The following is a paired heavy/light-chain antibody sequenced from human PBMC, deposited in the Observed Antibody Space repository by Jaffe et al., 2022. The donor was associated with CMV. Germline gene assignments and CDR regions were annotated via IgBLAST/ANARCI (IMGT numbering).Heavy chain of an antibody. J-gene: IGHJ4*02. CDR3: AITGTIGSY. V-gene: IGHV3-30*03. Sequence: QVQLVESGGGVVPPGRSLRLSCAASGFTFSSYGIHWVRQAPGKGLEWVAVVSFDGSDKYYADSVKGRFTVSRDSSKKTVYLQMNSLRSDDTAMYYCAITGTIGSYWGQGALVTVSS. CDR2: VSFDGSDK. D-gene: IGHD1-7*01. CDR1: GFTFSSYG.
Light chain of an antibody. J-gene: IGLJ3*02. Sequence: NFMLTQPHSVSESPGKTVTISCTRSAGSIARNYVQWYQKRPGSAPITLIYEDNQRPSGVPDRFSGSIDISSNSASLIISGLKTEDEADYYCQSYGSDSLNWVFGGGTKLTVL. CDR1: AGSIARNY. V-gene: IGLV6-57*04. CDR3: QSYGSDSLNWV. CDR2: EDN.